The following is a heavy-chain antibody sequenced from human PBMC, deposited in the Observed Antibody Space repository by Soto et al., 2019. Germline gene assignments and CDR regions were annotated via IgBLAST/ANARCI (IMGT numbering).Heavy chain of an antibody. CDR2: ISSSSSTI. CDR1: GFTFSSYS. J-gene: IGHJ4*02. Sequence: GGSLRLSCAASGFTFSSYSMNWVRQAPGKGLEWVSYISSSSSTIYYADSVKGRFTISRDNAKNSLYLQMNSLRAEDTAVYYCARDQDIVVVPAAIYYFDYWGQGTLVTVSS. CDR3: ARDQDIVVVPAAIYYFDY. D-gene: IGHD2-2*01. V-gene: IGHV3-48*01.